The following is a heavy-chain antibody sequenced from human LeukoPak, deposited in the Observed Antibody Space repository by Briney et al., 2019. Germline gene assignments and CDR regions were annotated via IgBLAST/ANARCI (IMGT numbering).Heavy chain of an antibody. Sequence: SETLSLTCTVSGYSISSGYYWGWIRQPPGKGLEWIGSIYHSGSTYYNPSLKSRVTISVDTSKNQFSLKLSSVTAADTAVYYCARGNYYGSGSYSYYYYYMDVWGKGTTVTISS. J-gene: IGHJ6*03. CDR1: GYSISSGYY. CDR3: ARGNYYGSGSYSYYYYYMDV. V-gene: IGHV4-38-2*02. D-gene: IGHD3-10*01. CDR2: IYHSGST.